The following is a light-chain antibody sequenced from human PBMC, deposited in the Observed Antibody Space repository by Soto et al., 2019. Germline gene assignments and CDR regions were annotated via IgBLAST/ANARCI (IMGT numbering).Light chain of an antibody. Sequence: QSALTQPASVSGSPGQSITISCTGTSSDVGGYNYVSWYQQHPGKAPKLMIYYVRNRPPGVSIRLSGSKSGNTASLTISGLQAEGEGDYYCSSYTRSSTPVFGGGTKVTVL. CDR3: SSYTRSSTPV. V-gene: IGLV2-14*01. CDR1: SSDVGGYNY. J-gene: IGLJ2*01. CDR2: YVR.